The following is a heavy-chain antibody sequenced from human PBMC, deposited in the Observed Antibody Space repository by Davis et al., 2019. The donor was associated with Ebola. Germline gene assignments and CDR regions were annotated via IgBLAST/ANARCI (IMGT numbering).Heavy chain of an antibody. CDR2: IWYDGSNK. V-gene: IGHV3-33*08. CDR3: ARESSW. D-gene: IGHD6-13*01. J-gene: IGHJ4*02. Sequence: PGGSLRLSCAASGFMFSSCAMTWVRQAPGKGLEWVAVIWYDGSNKYYADSVKGRFTISRDNAKNSLYLQMNSLRAEDTAVYYCARESSWWGQGTLVTVSS. CDR1: GFMFSSCA.